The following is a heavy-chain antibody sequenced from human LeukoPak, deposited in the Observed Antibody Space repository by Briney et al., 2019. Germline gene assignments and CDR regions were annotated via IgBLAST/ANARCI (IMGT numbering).Heavy chain of an antibody. CDR3: AKTSSGWYDVRDY. J-gene: IGHJ4*02. CDR1: GFTFSDYY. Sequence: GGSLRLSCAASGFTFSDYYMSWIRQAPGKGLEWVSYISSSGSTIYYADSVKGRFTISRDNAKNSLYLQMNSLRAEDTAVYYCAKTSSGWYDVRDYWGQGTLVTVSS. D-gene: IGHD6-19*01. CDR2: ISSSGSTI. V-gene: IGHV3-11*04.